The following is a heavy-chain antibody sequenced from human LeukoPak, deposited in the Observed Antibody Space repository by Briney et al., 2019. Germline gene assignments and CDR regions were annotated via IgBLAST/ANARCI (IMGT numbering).Heavy chain of an antibody. J-gene: IGHJ4*02. Sequence: PGGSLRLSCAASGFTFNSYSMNWVRQAPGKGLEWVSSISSSSSYIYYADSVKGRFTISRDNAKNSLYLQMNSLRAEDTAVYYCARAVEAVAGTGFDYWGQGTLVTVSS. D-gene: IGHD6-19*01. CDR2: ISSSSSYI. CDR1: GFTFNSYS. V-gene: IGHV3-21*01. CDR3: ARAVEAVAGTGFDY.